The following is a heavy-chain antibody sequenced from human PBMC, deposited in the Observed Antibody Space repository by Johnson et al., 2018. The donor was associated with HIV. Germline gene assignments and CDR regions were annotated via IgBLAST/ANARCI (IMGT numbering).Heavy chain of an antibody. CDR2: ISYDGSNK. J-gene: IGHJ3*02. V-gene: IGHV3-30*14. Sequence: QVQLVESGGGLVQPGGSLRLSCAAPGFTFSSYSMHWFRHAPGKGLEWVSVISYDGSNKYYAGSVKGRFTISRENAKNSLYLQMNSLRDGDTAVYYCARVTNDAFDIWGQGTMVTVSS. CDR1: GFTFSSYS. CDR3: ARVTNDAFDI.